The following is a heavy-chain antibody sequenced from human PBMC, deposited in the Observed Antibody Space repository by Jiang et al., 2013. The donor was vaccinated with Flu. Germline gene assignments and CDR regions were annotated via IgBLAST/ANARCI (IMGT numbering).Heavy chain of an antibody. CDR1: GYTFTSHY. Sequence: SGAEVKKPGASVKVSCKASGYTFTSHYMHWVRQAPGQGLEWMGIINPSGDTTNYAQKFQGRVTMTSDTSTSTVYMELSSLRSEDTAVYYCARGEWELLGGRPALQYWGQGTLVTVSS. J-gene: IGHJ4*02. V-gene: IGHV1-46*01. CDR2: INPSGDTT. CDR3: ARGEWELLGGRPALQY. D-gene: IGHD1-26*01.